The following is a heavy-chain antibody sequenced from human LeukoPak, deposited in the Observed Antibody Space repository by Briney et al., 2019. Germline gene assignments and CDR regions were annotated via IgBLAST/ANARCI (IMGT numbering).Heavy chain of an antibody. D-gene: IGHD7-27*01. CDR1: GGSISSGGYY. CDR3: ARTRTSDLLTGDYFDY. CDR2: IYYSGST. J-gene: IGHJ4*02. V-gene: IGHV4-31*03. Sequence: SETLSLTCTVSGGSISSGGYYWSWIRQHPGKGLEWIGYIYYSGSTYYNPSLRSRVTISVDTSKNQFSRKLSSVTAADTAVYYCARTRTSDLLTGDYFDYWGQGTLVTVSS.